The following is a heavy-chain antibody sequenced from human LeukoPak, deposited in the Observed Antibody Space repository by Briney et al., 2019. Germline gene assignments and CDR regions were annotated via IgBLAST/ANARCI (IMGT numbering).Heavy chain of an antibody. V-gene: IGHV3-21*01. CDR2: ISSSSSYI. CDR1: GFTFSIYA. D-gene: IGHD6-19*01. Sequence: PGGSLRLSCAASGFTFSIYAMNWVRQAPGKGLEWVSSISSSSSYIYYADSVKGRFTISRDNAKNSLYLQMNSLRAEDTAVYYCARALPGDSSGWTRAAGGMDVWGQGTTVTVSS. J-gene: IGHJ6*02. CDR3: ARALPGDSSGWTRAAGGMDV.